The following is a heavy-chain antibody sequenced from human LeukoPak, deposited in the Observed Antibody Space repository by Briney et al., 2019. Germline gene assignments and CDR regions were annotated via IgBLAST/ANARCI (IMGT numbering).Heavy chain of an antibody. CDR2: ISAYNGNT. J-gene: IGHJ4*02. V-gene: IGHV1-18*01. D-gene: IGHD1-26*01. Sequence: ASVKVSCKASGYTFTSYGISWVRQAPGQGLEWMGWISAYNGNTNYAQKLQGRVTMTTDTSTSTAYMELRGLRSDDTAVYYCARGHRSGSSHAPFDYWGQGTLVTVSS. CDR1: GYTFTSYG. CDR3: ARGHRSGSSHAPFDY.